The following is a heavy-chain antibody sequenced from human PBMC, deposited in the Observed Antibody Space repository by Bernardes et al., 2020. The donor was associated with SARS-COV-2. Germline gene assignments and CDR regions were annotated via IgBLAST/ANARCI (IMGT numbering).Heavy chain of an antibody. CDR2: ISWNSGSI. CDR3: ATELAAAGTNY. V-gene: IGHV3-9*01. J-gene: IGHJ4*02. D-gene: IGHD6-13*01. CDR1: GFTFDDYA. Sequence: GGSLRLSCAASGFTFDDYAMHWVRQAPGKGLEWVSGISWNSGSIGYADSVKGRFTISRDNAKNSLYLQMNSLRAEDTALYYCATELAAAGTNYWGQGTLVTVSS.